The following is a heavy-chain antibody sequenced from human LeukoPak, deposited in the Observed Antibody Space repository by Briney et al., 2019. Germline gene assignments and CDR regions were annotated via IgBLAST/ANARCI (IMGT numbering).Heavy chain of an antibody. CDR1: GFTFSDYW. Sequence: QSGGSLRLSCVASGFTFSDYWMSWVRQAPGKGLEWVANIKQDGSEKYYVDSVKGRFTISRDNAKKSLYLQMNSLRAEDTAVYYCARDLDGMDVWGQGTTVTVPS. CDR2: IKQDGSEK. V-gene: IGHV3-7*03. J-gene: IGHJ6*02. CDR3: ARDLDGMDV.